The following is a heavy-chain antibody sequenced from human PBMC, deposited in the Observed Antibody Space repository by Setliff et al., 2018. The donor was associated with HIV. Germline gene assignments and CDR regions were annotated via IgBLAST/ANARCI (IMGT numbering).Heavy chain of an antibody. CDR3: ASLFHDTSAPWLYYFDY. J-gene: IGHJ4*02. D-gene: IGHD3-22*01. V-gene: IGHV4-4*08. CDR2: IYTSGSS. CDR1: GGSINNYQ. Sequence: PSETLSLTCTVSGVSGGSINNYQWSWIRQPPEKGLEWIGYIYTSGSSNYNPSLKSRVTISVDRSKNQFSLNLSSVTAADTALYYCASLFHDTSAPWLYYFDYWGQGTLVTVSS.